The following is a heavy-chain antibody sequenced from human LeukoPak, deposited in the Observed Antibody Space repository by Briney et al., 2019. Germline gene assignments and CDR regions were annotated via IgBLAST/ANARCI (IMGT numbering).Heavy chain of an antibody. V-gene: IGHV3-74*01. CDR1: GFTFSVFW. D-gene: IGHD7-27*01. CDR3: ARDMWGTFDY. CDR2: ISPDGSTT. J-gene: IGHJ4*02. Sequence: QSGGSLRLSCAASGFTFSVFWMHWVRQASGTGPVWVSRISPDGSTTNYPDSVKGRFTISRDNAKNALYLQISSLGAEDTAVYYCARDMWGTFDYWGQGTLVTVSS.